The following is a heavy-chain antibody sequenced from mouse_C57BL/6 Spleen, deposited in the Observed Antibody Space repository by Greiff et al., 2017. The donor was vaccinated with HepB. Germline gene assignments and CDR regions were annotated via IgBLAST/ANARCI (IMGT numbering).Heavy chain of an antibody. CDR3: ARGGGYDEEYFDV. J-gene: IGHJ1*03. CDR1: GYTFTNYW. D-gene: IGHD2-2*01. CDR2: IYPGGGYT. Sequence: VKLMESGAELVRPGTSVKMSCKASGYTFTNYWIGWAKQRPGHGLEWIGEIYPGGGYTNYNEKFKGKATLTADKSSSTAYMQFSILTSEDSAIYYCARGGGYDEEYFDVWGTGTTVTVSS. V-gene: IGHV1-63*01.